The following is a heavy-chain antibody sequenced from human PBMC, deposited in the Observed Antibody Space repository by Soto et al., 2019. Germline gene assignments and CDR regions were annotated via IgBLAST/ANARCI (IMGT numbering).Heavy chain of an antibody. CDR2: ISSSSNYI. CDR1: GFTFGSYN. J-gene: IGHJ4*02. D-gene: IGHD1-26*01. CDR3: ARGKSEWELLNY. V-gene: IGHV3-21*01. Sequence: EVQLVESGGGLVKPGGSLRLSCAASGFTFGSYNMNWVRQAPGKGLEWVSSISSSSNYIYYADSVKGRFTISRDNAKNSLYLQMNSLRVEDTAVYYRARGKSEWELLNYWGQGTLVPVSS.